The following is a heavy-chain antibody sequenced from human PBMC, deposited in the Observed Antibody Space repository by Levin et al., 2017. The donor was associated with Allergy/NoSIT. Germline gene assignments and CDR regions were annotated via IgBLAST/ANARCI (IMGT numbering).Heavy chain of an antibody. Sequence: PGESLKISCAASGFTFSSYAMSWVRQAPGKGLEWVSAISGSGGSTYYADSVKGRFTISRDNSKNTLYLQMNSLRAEDTAIYYCAKDPDIVATTVFDYWGQGTLVTVSS. V-gene: IGHV3-23*01. CDR2: ISGSGGST. D-gene: IGHD5-12*01. CDR1: GFTFSSYA. J-gene: IGHJ4*02. CDR3: AKDPDIVATTVFDY.